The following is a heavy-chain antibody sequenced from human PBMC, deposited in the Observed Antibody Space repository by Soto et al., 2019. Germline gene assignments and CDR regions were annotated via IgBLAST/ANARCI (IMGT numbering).Heavy chain of an antibody. J-gene: IGHJ3*02. CDR3: ARGRFTRYCSGGSCYVFLI. CDR2: INHSEST. CDR1: GVYISSYY. V-gene: IGHV4-59*12. Sequence: SSETLSLTCNVSGVYISSYYWTWIRQPPGKGLEWIGYINHSESTNYNPSLKSRVTISVDTSKNQFSLKLSSVTAADTAVYYCARGRFTRYCSGGSCYVFLIWGQGTMVTVSS. D-gene: IGHD2-15*01.